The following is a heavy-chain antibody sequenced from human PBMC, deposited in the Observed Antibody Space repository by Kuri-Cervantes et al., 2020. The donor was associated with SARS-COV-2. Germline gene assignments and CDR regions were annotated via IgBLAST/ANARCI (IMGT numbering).Heavy chain of an antibody. CDR1: GGSFSGFY. J-gene: IGHJ4*02. D-gene: IGHD2-2*01. CDR3: AREDSTSCYDY. V-gene: IGHV4-34*01. CDR2: INHSGSA. Sequence: SETLSLTCAVFGGSFSGFYWSWIRQPPGKGLEWIGEINHSGSANYNPSLKSRVTISVDTSKNQFSLKLSSVTAADTAVYYCAREDSTSCYDYWGQGTLVTVS.